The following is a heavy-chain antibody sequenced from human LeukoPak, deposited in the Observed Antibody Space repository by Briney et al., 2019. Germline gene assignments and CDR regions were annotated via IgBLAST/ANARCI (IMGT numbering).Heavy chain of an antibody. D-gene: IGHD5-12*01. CDR1: GFTFSSYS. J-gene: IGHJ4*02. CDR3: ARDLPGSGYARFDY. V-gene: IGHV3-21*01. Sequence: GGSLRLSCAASGFTFSSYSMNWVRQAPGKGLEWVSSISSSSSYIYYADSVKGRFIISRDNAKNSLYLQMNSLRAEDTAVYYCARDLPGSGYARFDYWGQGTLVTVSS. CDR2: ISSSSSYI.